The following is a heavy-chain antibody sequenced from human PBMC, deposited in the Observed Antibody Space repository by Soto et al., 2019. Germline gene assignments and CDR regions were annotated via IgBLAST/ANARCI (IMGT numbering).Heavy chain of an antibody. CDR3: EKEADSSAYMD. D-gene: IGHD3-22*01. CDR1: GFTFSSYA. CDR2: ISGRGGST. Sequence: EVQLLESGGGLVQPGGSLRLSCAASGFTFSSYAMSWVRQAPGKGLEWVSAISGRGGSTYYADAAKGRFTISRDNSKNTLYQQMNSLSAEGTAVYYCEKEADSSAYMDWGQGPMVTVSS. J-gene: IGHJ1*01. V-gene: IGHV3-23*01.